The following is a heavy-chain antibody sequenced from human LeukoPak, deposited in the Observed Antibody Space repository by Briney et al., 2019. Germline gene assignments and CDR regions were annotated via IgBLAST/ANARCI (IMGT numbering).Heavy chain of an antibody. J-gene: IGHJ3*02. CDR3: AKLVVRGVIRYDAFDI. CDR1: GFTFSSYA. CDR2: ISGSGGST. V-gene: IGHV3-23*01. Sequence: EGSLRLSCAASGFTFSSYAMSWVRQAPGKGLEWVSAISGSGGSTYYADSVKGRFTISRDNSKNTLYLQMNSLRAEDTAVYYCAKLVVRGVIRYDAFDIWGQGTMVTVSS. D-gene: IGHD3-10*01.